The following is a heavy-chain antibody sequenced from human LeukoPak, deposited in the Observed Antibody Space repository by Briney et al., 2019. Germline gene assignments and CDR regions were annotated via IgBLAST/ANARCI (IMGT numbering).Heavy chain of an antibody. CDR2: IIPIFGTA. Sequence: ASVKVSCKASGGTFSSYAISWVRQAPGQGLEWMGGIIPIFGTANYAQKLQGRVTMTTDTSTSTAYMELRSLRSDDTAVYYCARGIVVVPAARYYYGMDVWGQGTTVTVSS. CDR1: GGTFSSYA. CDR3: ARGIVVVPAARYYYGMDV. J-gene: IGHJ6*02. D-gene: IGHD2-2*01. V-gene: IGHV1-69*05.